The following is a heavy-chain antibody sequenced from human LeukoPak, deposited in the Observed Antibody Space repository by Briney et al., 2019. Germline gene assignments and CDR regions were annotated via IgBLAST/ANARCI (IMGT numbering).Heavy chain of an antibody. CDR3: AREICSSTSCLAFDS. V-gene: IGHV3-30*04. D-gene: IGHD2-2*01. J-gene: IGHJ3*02. Sequence: GGSLRLSCAASGFTFSSYAMHWVRQAPGKGLEWVAVISYDGSNKYYADPVKGRFTISRDNSKNTLYLQMNSLRAEDTAVYYCAREICSSTSCLAFDSWGQGTMVTVSS. CDR1: GFTFSSYA. CDR2: ISYDGSNK.